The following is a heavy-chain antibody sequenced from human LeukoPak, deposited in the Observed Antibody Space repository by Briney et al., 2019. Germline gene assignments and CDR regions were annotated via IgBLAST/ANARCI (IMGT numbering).Heavy chain of an antibody. J-gene: IGHJ4*02. CDR3: AKGGRYYGSGSYYRI. V-gene: IGHV3-23*01. D-gene: IGHD3-10*01. Sequence: PGGSLRLSCAASGFTFSSYPMSWVRQAPGKGLEWVSATSGSGGSTYYADSVKGRFTISRDNSKNTLYLQMNSLRAEDTAVYYCAKGGRYYGSGSYYRIWGQGTLVTVSS. CDR2: TSGSGGST. CDR1: GFTFSSYP.